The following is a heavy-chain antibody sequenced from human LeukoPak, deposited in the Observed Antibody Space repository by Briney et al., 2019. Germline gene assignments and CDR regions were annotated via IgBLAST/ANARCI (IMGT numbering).Heavy chain of an antibody. CDR1: GYTFTSYG. V-gene: IGHV1-18*01. D-gene: IGHD3-10*01. J-gene: IGHJ3*02. CDR2: ISAYNGNT. Sequence: ASVKVSCKASGYTFTSYGIIWVRQAPGQGLEWMGWISAYNGNTNYAQKLQGRVTMTTDTSTSTAYMELRSLRSDDTAVYYCAGMWFGELSGIWGQGTMVTVSS. CDR3: AGMWFGELSGI.